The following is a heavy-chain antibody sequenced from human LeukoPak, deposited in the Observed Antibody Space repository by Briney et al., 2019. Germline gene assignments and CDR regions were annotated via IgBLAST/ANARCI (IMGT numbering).Heavy chain of an antibody. J-gene: IGHJ3*02. D-gene: IGHD3-22*01. CDR1: GGSISSGGYY. V-gene: IGHV4-31*03. CDR3: ARVNDSSGYYAFDI. CDR2: IYYSGST. Sequence: SETLSLTCTVSGGSISSGGYYWSWSRQRPGKGLEWIGYIYYSGSTYYNPSLKSRVTISVDTSKNQFSLKLSSVTAADTAVYYCARVNDSSGYYAFDIWGQGTMVTVSS.